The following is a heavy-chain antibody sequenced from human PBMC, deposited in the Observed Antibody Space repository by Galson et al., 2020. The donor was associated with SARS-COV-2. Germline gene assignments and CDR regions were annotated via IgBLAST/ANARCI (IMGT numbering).Heavy chain of an antibody. D-gene: IGHD3-22*01. CDR3: ARHYYYDSSGYYPRLVYV. CDR2: IYYSASI. V-gene: IGHV4-39*01. J-gene: IGHJ4*02. Sequence: ETSETLSLTCPVSGDSFNSIAYYWGWIRQPPGRGLEWIGRIYYSASIYYNPSLKSTVTISVDTSNNQFSLRLNSVTAADTAVDYCARHYYYDSSGYYPRLVYVWGQGTLVTVSS. CDR1: GDSFNSIAYY.